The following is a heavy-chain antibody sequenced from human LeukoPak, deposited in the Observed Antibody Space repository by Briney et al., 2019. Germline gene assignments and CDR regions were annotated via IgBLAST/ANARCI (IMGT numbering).Heavy chain of an antibody. CDR2: IDTKGTRT. D-gene: IGHD5-12*01. V-gene: IGHV3-23*01. CDR3: VKEVVATIPPL. Sequence: GGSLRLSCAASGFILSNCAMTWVRQAPGRGLEWVSGIDTKGTRTYYADSVKGRFTISRDNSKNTLFLQMNSLRAEDTAVYYCVKEVVATIPPLWGQGTLVTVSS. CDR1: GFILSNCA. J-gene: IGHJ4*02.